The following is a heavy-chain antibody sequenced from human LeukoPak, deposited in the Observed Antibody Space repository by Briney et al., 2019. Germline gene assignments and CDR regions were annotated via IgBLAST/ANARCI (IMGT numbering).Heavy chain of an antibody. J-gene: IGHJ5*02. CDR3: AKDVSYYDFWSGLNWFDP. D-gene: IGHD3-3*01. V-gene: IGHV3-48*01. CDR1: GFTFSRYN. CDR2: ISSGSSTT. Sequence: GGSLRLSCAASGFTFSRYNMNWVRQAPGKGLEWISYISSGSSTTYYADSVKGRFTISRDNSKNTLYLQMNSLRAEDTAVYYCAKDVSYYDFWSGLNWFDPWGQGTLVTVSS.